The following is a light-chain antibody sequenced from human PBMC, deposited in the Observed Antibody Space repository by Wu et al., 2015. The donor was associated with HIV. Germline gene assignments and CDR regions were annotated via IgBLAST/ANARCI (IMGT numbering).Light chain of an antibody. J-gene: IGKJ5*01. CDR2: GAT. CDR3: QQYGSSPIT. CDR1: QSVTSNS. Sequence: EIVLTQSPGTLSLSPGERATLSCRAGQSVTSNSLAWYQQKPGQTPSLLIYGATTRATGIPPKFSGGGSGTDFTLTISRLEPEDFAVYYCQQYGSSPITFGQGTRLEIK. V-gene: IGKV3-20*01.